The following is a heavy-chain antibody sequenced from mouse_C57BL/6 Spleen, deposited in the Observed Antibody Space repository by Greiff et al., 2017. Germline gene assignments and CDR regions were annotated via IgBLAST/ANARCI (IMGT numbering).Heavy chain of an antibody. CDR2: ISSGSSTI. Sequence: EVMLVESGGGLVKPGGSLKLSCAASGFTFSDYGMHWVRQAPEKGLEWVAYISSGSSTIYYADTVKGRFTISRDNAKNTLFLQMTSLRSEDTAMYYCARDGYDYYAMDYWGQGTSVTVSS. CDR1: GFTFSDYG. J-gene: IGHJ4*01. D-gene: IGHD2-3*01. CDR3: ARDGYDYYAMDY. V-gene: IGHV5-17*01.